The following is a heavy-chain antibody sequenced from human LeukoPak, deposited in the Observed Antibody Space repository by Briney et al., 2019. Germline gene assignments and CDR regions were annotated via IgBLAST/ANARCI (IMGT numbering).Heavy chain of an antibody. Sequence: ASVKVSCKASGGTFSSYAISWVRQAPGQGLEWMGMIIPILDIGNNAQKFQGRVTITADKSTSTAYMELSSLRSEDTAVYYCARAATVTTLTGNWFDPWGQGTLVTVSS. CDR3: ARAATVTTLTGNWFDP. CDR1: GGTFSSYA. V-gene: IGHV1-69*04. CDR2: IIPILDIG. D-gene: IGHD4-17*01. J-gene: IGHJ5*02.